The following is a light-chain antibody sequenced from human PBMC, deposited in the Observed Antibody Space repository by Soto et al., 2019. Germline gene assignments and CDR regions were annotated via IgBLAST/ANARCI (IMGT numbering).Light chain of an antibody. CDR3: QQFGSSPGFT. Sequence: EIVLTQSPGTLSLSPGERATLSCRASQSINSRYLAWYQQKPGQAPRLLIYGASSRATGIPDRFSGSGSGTDFALYISRLEPEDCAVYYCQQFGSSPGFTFGPGTKVDIK. V-gene: IGKV3-20*01. CDR2: GAS. CDR1: QSINSRY. J-gene: IGKJ3*01.